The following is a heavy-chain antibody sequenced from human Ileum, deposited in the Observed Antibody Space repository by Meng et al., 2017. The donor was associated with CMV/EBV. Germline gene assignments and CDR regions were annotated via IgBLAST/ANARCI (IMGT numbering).Heavy chain of an antibody. Sequence: FSGFSRRSSGLGVGWIRQPPGKALEWLALIYWNDDKRFSPSLKNRVTITKDTSKNQVVLTMTNMDPVDTATYYCALRGDTSLVFDFWGQGTLVTVSS. CDR2: IYWNDDK. CDR1: GFSRRSSGLG. CDR3: ALRGDTSLVFDF. D-gene: IGHD5-18*01. J-gene: IGHJ4*02. V-gene: IGHV2-5*01.